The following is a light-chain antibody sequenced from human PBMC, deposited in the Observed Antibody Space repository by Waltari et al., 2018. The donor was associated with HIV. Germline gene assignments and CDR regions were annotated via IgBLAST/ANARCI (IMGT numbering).Light chain of an antibody. CDR3: CSCPRSGIRYV. V-gene: IGLV2-23*02. CDR1: SSNVGSEDL. J-gene: IGLJ1*01. CDR2: EVT. Sequence: QSALTQPASVSGSPGQSNTISCTGTSSNVGSEDLVPWYQQHPGEAPKLIIYEVTKRPSGVSNRFSGSKSGNTASLTISGLQAEDEADYYCCSCPRSGIRYVFGTGTKVTVL.